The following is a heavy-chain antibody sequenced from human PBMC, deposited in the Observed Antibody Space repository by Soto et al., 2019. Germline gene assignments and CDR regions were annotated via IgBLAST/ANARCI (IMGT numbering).Heavy chain of an antibody. V-gene: IGHV3-21*06. J-gene: IGHJ5*01. Sequence: EVQLVESGGGLVKPGGSLRLSCAGSGFTFSRYGMNWLRQAPGKGLEWVASISSGTSYVYYADSVKGRFSTSRDNAKNILYLEMYALRTEDTAVYYCARDPLEGRVGNWFESWGQGTLVTVSS. CDR3: ARDPLEGRVGNWFES. CDR2: ISSGTSYV. CDR1: GFTFSRYG. D-gene: IGHD3-3*01.